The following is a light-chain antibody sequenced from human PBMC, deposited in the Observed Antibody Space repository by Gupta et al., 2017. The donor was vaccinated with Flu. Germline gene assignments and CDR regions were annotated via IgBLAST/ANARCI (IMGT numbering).Light chain of an antibody. CDR2: EVN. CDR1: SSDVGRDNL. J-gene: IGLJ3*02. V-gene: IGLV2-23*02. CDR3: CSYACSNTWG. Sequence: SITISCTGTSSDVGRDNLVSCYHQYSAKAPHLMISEVNRRPAGVARRFSGSKSGNTSSLTISVLSAEDEADYYCCSYACSNTWGFGGGTKLTVL.